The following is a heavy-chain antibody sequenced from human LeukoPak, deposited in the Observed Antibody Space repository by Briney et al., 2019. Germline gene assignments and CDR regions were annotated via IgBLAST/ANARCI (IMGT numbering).Heavy chain of an antibody. V-gene: IGHV3-48*03. Sequence: GGSLRLSCAASGFTFSNYEMTWVRQAPGKGLEWVSYIGVGGGAMYYADSVKGRFTTSRDDAKNSLFLQMNSLRAEDTAIYYCARKTDRPGAVGRDRYFDLWGRGTLITVSS. J-gene: IGHJ2*01. CDR3: ARKTDRPGAVGRDRYFDL. CDR2: IGVGGGAM. CDR1: GFTFSNYE. D-gene: IGHD6-13*01.